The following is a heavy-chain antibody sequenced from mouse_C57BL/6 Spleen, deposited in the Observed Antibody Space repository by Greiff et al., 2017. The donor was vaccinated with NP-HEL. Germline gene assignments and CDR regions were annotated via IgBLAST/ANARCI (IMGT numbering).Heavy chain of an antibody. D-gene: IGHD2-3*01. CDR1: GYTFTDYY. Sequence: VQLQQSGPVLVKPGASVKMSCKASGYTFTDYYMNWVKQSHGKSLEWIGVINPYNGGTSYNQKFKGKATLTVDKSSSTAYMELNSLTSEDSAVYYCAREGLLRPMDYWGQGTSVTVSS. CDR2: INPYNGGT. V-gene: IGHV1-19*01. J-gene: IGHJ4*01. CDR3: AREGLLRPMDY.